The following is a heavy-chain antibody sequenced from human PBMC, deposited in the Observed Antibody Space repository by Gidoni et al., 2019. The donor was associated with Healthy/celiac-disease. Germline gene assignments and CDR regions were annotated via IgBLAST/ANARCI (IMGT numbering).Heavy chain of an antibody. CDR1: GCSISSSNW. J-gene: IGHJ4*02. Sequence: QVQLQESGPGLVKPSGPLSLTFAVSGCSISSSNWWSWVRQPPGKGLEWLGEIYHSGSTNYNPSLKSRVTISVDKSKNQFSLKLSSVTAADTAVYYCARDTYNWNYGGKVFDYWGQGTLVTVSS. CDR3: ARDTYNWNYGGKVFDY. V-gene: IGHV4-4*02. CDR2: IYHSGST. D-gene: IGHD1-7*01.